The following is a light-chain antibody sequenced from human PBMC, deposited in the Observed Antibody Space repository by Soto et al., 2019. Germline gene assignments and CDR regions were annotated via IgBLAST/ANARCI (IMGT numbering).Light chain of an antibody. CDR2: GNS. V-gene: IGLV1-40*01. CDR3: QSYDSSLSALWV. J-gene: IGLJ3*02. Sequence: QSVLTQPPSVSGAPGQRVTISGTGSSSNIGAGYDVHWYQQLPGTAPKLLIYGNSNRPSGVPDRFSGSKSGTSASLAITGLQAEDEADYYCQSYDSSLSALWVFGGGTKLTVL. CDR1: SSNIGAGYD.